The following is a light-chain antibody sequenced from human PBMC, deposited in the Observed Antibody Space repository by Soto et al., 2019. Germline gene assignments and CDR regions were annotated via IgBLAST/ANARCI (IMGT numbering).Light chain of an antibody. J-gene: IGKJ1*01. V-gene: IGKV1-6*01. CDR3: LQDYNYPRT. Sequence: AIQITQAPSSVSASVGARVTITCRASQGIRNDLGWYQQKPGKAPKLLIYAASSLQSGVPSRFSGSGSGTDFTLTISSLQPEDFATYYCLQDYNYPRTFGQGTKVDI. CDR1: QGIRND. CDR2: AAS.